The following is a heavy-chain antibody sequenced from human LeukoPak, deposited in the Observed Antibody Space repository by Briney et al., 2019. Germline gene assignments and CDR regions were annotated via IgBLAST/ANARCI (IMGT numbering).Heavy chain of an antibody. CDR1: GGSISSDY. CDR3: ARDSGSSPRFDP. Sequence: SETLSLTCTVSGGSISSDYWSWIRQPPGKGLEWIGYIHYSGSTKCNPSLKSRVTMSVDTSKNQFSLKLSSVTAADTAIYYCARDSGSSPRFDPWGRGNLVTVSS. CDR2: IHYSGST. J-gene: IGHJ5*02. D-gene: IGHD6-6*01. V-gene: IGHV4-59*01.